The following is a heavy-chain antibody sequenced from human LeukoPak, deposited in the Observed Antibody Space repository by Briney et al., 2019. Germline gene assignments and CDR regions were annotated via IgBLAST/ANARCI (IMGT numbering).Heavy chain of an antibody. CDR1: GFTFSAYA. D-gene: IGHD2-21*02. CDR3: AKSAPYCGGDCYPDY. V-gene: IGHV3-30*18. J-gene: IGHJ4*02. Sequence: PGGSLRLSCAASGFTFSAYAMHWVRQAQGKGLEWVAVISYDGNNKQYADSVKGRFTISRDNSKNTLYLQMNSLRAEDTAVYYCAKSAPYCGGDCYPDYWGQGTLVTVSS. CDR2: ISYDGNNK.